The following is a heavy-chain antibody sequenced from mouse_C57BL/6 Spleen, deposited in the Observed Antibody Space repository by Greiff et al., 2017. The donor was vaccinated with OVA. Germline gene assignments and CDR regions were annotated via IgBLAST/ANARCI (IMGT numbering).Heavy chain of an antibody. CDR2: ICPGSGSP. CDR3: YLAWFAY. J-gene: IGHJ3*01. D-gene: IGHD5-5*01. Sequence: QVQLLQPGAELVKPGASVKMSCKASGYTFTSYWITWVKQRPGQGLEWLGDICPGSGSPNHYALLKSKATLTVDSSSSTAYMQLSSLTSEDSAVYYCYLAWFAYWGQGTLVTVSA. CDR1: GYTFTSYW. V-gene: IGHV1-55*01.